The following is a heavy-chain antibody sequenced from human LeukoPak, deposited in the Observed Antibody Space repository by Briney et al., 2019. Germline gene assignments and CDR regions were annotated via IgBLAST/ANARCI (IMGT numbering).Heavy chain of an antibody. CDR3: AKDALLWFGDFAPAFDI. Sequence: PGGSLRLSCAASGFTFSSYAMSWVRQAPGKGLEWVSAISGSGGSTYYADSVKGRFTISRDNSKNTLYLQMNSLRAEDTAVYYCAKDALLWFGDFAPAFDIWGQGTMVTVSS. CDR1: GFTFSSYA. J-gene: IGHJ3*02. D-gene: IGHD3-10*01. CDR2: ISGSGGST. V-gene: IGHV3-23*01.